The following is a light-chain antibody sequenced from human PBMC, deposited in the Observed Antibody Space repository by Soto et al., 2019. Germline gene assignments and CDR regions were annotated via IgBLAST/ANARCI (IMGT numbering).Light chain of an antibody. J-gene: IGKJ3*01. CDR1: QSINNRY. CDR2: GAS. Sequence: EIVLTQSLGTLSLSPGERAILSCRASQSINNRYLAWYQQMPGRAPRLLIHGASSRAAGIPDRFSGSGSGTDFTLTINRLEPEDFAVYYCHHYDNSPPFPFGPGTTVDI. CDR3: HHYDNSPPFP. V-gene: IGKV3-20*01.